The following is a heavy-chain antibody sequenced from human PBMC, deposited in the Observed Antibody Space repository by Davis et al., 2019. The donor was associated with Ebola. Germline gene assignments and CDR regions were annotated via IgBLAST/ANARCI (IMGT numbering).Heavy chain of an antibody. Sequence: GESLKISCEGSGFTFSHYWMSWVRQVPGKGLEWVANIEQDGSEENYVDSLKGRFSISRDNPKNSVSLQMNSLRVEDTAVYYCVRGSSSSGFGHWGRGTLVTVSS. CDR2: IEQDGSEE. CDR1: GFTFSHYW. V-gene: IGHV3-7*01. D-gene: IGHD6-6*01. J-gene: IGHJ4*02. CDR3: VRGSSSSGFGH.